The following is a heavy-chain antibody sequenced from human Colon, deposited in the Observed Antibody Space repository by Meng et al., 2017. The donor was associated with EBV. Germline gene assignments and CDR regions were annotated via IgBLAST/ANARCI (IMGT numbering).Heavy chain of an antibody. V-gene: IGHV4-39*01. D-gene: IGHD3-10*01. Sequence: QLPLRGSGPGLVKPSEPPSLTCTVSGGSISSNGYYWDWVRQPPGKGLEWIGAIYHSGSTSYNPSLQSRVTMFVDTSKNQFSLMLTSVTATDTAVYYCARRRGGSGRDCWGQGTLVTVSS. J-gene: IGHJ4*02. CDR3: ARRRGGSGRDC. CDR1: GGSISSNGYY. CDR2: IYHSGST.